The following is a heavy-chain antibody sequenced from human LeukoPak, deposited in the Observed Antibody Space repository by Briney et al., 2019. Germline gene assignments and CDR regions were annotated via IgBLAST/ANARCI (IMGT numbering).Heavy chain of an antibody. Sequence: ASVKVSCKASGGTLNSHTFSGVRQAPGQGLEWMGRITPIIDSAKYAQNFQDRVSITADKSTSTVYLELSSLRSEDTAVYFCARVNLRGSQYNWFDPWGQGTLVTVSS. CDR2: ITPIIDSA. V-gene: IGHV1-69*08. D-gene: IGHD1-26*01. J-gene: IGHJ5*02. CDR3: ARVNLRGSQYNWFDP. CDR1: GGTLNSHT.